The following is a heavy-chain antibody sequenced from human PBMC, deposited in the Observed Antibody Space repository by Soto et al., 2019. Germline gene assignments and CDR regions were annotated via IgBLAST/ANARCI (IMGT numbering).Heavy chain of an antibody. J-gene: IGHJ4*02. CDR1: GFTFNNAW. Sequence: EVQLVESGGGLVKPGGSLRLSCAASGFTFNNAWMNWVRQAPGKGLEWVGRIRSKADGGTTDYAASVKDRFTISRDDSKNTLHRQMNSLKIEDTAVYYCTTEPDYSNYFAYWGQGTLVTVSS. CDR2: IRSKADGGTT. V-gene: IGHV3-15*07. CDR3: TTEPDYSNYFAY. D-gene: IGHD4-4*01.